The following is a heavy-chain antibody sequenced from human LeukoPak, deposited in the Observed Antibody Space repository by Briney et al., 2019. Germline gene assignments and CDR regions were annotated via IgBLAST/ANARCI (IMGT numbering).Heavy chain of an antibody. D-gene: IGHD2/OR15-2a*01. CDR2: ISGSSSYI. Sequence: PGGSLRLSCADSGCTFSSHSMSWVRQAPGMGLEWVSSISGSSSYIFYADSVKGRFTISKDNAKNTVYLQMNSLRAEDAAVYYCVSFYETYWGRGTLVTVSS. CDR1: GCTFSSHS. V-gene: IGHV3-21*01. CDR3: VSFYETY. J-gene: IGHJ4*02.